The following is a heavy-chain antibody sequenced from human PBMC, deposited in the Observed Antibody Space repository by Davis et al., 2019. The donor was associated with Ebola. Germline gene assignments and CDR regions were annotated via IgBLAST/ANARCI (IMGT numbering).Heavy chain of an antibody. CDR1: GFTFSSYA. V-gene: IGHV3-64*01. Sequence: GESLKISCAASGFTFSSYAMHWVRQAPGKGLEYVSAISSTGGSTYYANSVKGRFTISRDNSKNTLYLQMGSLRAEDMAVYYCARSPAYGDYEDYWGQGTLVTVSS. D-gene: IGHD4-17*01. CDR3: ARSPAYGDYEDY. CDR2: ISSTGGST. J-gene: IGHJ4*02.